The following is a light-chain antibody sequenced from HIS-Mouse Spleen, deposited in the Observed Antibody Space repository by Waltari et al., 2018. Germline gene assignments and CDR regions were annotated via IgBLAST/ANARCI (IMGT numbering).Light chain of an antibody. V-gene: IGLV3-25*03. CDR2: KDS. CDR1: ALPKQY. CDR3: QSADSSGTYSVV. Sequence: SYELTQPPSVSVSPGQTARITCSGDALPKQYAYWYQQKPGQAPVLVIYKDSERPSGIPGRFSGSSSGTTVTLTISGAQAEDEADYYCQSADSSGTYSVVFGGGTKLTVL. J-gene: IGLJ2*01.